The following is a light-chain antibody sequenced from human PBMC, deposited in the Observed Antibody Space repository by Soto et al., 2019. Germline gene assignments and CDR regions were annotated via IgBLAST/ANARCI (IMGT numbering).Light chain of an antibody. CDR2: GAS. J-gene: IGKJ2*01. CDR3: QQYGSSPYT. Sequence: EIVLTQSPGTLSLSPGERATLSCRASQSVSSSYLAWYQQQAGQATRLIIYGASSRATSIPDRFSGSGSGTDFTLTISRLEPEDFAVFYCQQYGSSPYTFCQGTKLEIK. CDR1: QSVSSSY. V-gene: IGKV3-20*01.